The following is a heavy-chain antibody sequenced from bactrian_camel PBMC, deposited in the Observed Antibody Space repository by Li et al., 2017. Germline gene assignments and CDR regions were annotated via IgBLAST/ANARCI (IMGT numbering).Heavy chain of an antibody. CDR3: AVDPGDYVMAHSDSNEYNY. D-gene: IGHD4*01. CDR1: GFTHSVCS. Sequence: HVQLVESGGGLVQPGGSLRLSCAGTGFTHSVCSMGWYRQAPGKERVVVSTILSDGTTNYADSVRGRFTISRDSAKNALYLQMNSLKTEDTAVYYCAVDPGDYVMAHSDSNEYNYWGQGTQVTVS. J-gene: IGHJ4*01. V-gene: IGHV3S53*01. CDR2: ILSDGTT.